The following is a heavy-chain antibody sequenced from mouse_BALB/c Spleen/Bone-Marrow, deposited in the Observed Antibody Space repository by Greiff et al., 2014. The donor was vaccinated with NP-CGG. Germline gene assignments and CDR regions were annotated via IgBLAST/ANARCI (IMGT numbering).Heavy chain of an antibody. J-gene: IGHJ2*01. V-gene: IGHV14-3*02. D-gene: IGHD2-1*01. Sequence: EVQLQQSGAELVKPGASVRLSCTASGFNIKDTYIHWVKQRPEQGLEWIGRIDPANGNTKYDPKFQGKATITADTSSNTAYLQLSSLTSEDTAVYYCARYGYGNFDYWGQGTTLTVSS. CDR2: IDPANGNT. CDR3: ARYGYGNFDY. CDR1: GFNIKDTY.